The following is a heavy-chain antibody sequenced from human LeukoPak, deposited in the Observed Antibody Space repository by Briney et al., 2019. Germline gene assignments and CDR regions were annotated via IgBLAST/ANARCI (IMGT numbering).Heavy chain of an antibody. CDR2: IYYSGST. Sequence: PSETLSLTCTVSGGSISSYYWSWIRQPPGKGLEWIGYIYYSGSTNYNPSLKSRVTISVDTSKNQFSLKLSSVTAADTAVYYCARDGRQLDAFDIWGQGTMVTVSS. CDR1: GGSISSYY. J-gene: IGHJ3*02. D-gene: IGHD6-13*01. V-gene: IGHV4-59*01. CDR3: ARDGRQLDAFDI.